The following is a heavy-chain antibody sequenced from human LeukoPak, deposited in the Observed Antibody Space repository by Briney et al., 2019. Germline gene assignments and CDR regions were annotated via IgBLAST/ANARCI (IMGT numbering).Heavy chain of an antibody. D-gene: IGHD5-18*01. V-gene: IGHV3-23*01. Sequence: GGSLRLSCAASGFTFSSYGMSWVRQAPGKGLEWVSAISGSGGSTYYADSVKGRFTISRDNSKNTLYLQMNSLRAEDTAVYYCAKDGFGYSYGFYYFDYWGQGTLVTVSS. CDR1: GFTFSSYG. CDR3: AKDGFGYSYGFYYFDY. J-gene: IGHJ4*02. CDR2: ISGSGGST.